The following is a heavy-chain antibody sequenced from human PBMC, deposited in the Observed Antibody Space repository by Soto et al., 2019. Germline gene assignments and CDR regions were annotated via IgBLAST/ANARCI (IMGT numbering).Heavy chain of an antibody. CDR2: MNPNSGNT. V-gene: IGHV1-8*01. D-gene: IGHD3-10*01. Sequence: ASVKVSCKASGYTFTSYDINWVRQATGQGLEWMGWMNPNSGNTGYAQKFQGRVTMTRNTSISTAYMELSSLRSEDTAVYYCAGLWFGEFIEPVGAFDIWGQGTMVTVSS. CDR3: AGLWFGEFIEPVGAFDI. J-gene: IGHJ3*02. CDR1: GYTFTSYD.